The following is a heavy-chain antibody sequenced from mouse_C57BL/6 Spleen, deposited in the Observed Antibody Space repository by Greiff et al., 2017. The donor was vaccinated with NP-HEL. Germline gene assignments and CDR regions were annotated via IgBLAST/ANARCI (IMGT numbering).Heavy chain of an antibody. CDR2: ISGGGGNT. CDR3: ASTVVAPPYAMDY. V-gene: IGHV5-9*01. CDR1: GFTFSSYT. J-gene: IGHJ4*01. Sequence: EVMLVESGGGLVKPGGSLKLSCAASGFTFSSYTMSWVRRTPEKRLEWVATISGGGGNTYYPDSVKGRFTISRDNAKNTLYLQMSSLRSEDTALYYCASTVVAPPYAMDYWGQGTSVTVSS. D-gene: IGHD1-1*01.